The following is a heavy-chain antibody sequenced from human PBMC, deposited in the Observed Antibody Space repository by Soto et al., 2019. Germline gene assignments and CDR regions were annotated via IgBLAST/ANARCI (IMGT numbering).Heavy chain of an antibody. CDR1: GYSFTKFD. Sequence: ASVKVSCKASGYSFTKFDINWVRQAPGQGLERMGWLNPKSGNTGYAQNLQGRVTMTRDTSISTAYMELRSLRSEDTALYYCARVTAGSSDFDYWGQGTLVTVSS. CDR3: ARVTAGSSDFDY. V-gene: IGHV1-8*01. CDR2: LNPKSGNT. D-gene: IGHD6-6*01. J-gene: IGHJ4*02.